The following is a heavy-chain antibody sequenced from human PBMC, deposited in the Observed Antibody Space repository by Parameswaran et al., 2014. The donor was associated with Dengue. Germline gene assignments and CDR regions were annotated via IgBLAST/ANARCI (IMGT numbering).Heavy chain of an antibody. CDR2: ISSSGSTT. CDR3: ASVTMIVVANTHP. V-gene: IGHV3-48*03. J-gene: IGHJ5*02. D-gene: IGHD3-22*01. Sequence: VRQMPGKGLEWVSYISSSGSTTHYADSVKGRFTTSRDNAKNSLYLQMNSLRAEDTAVYYCASVTMIVVANTHPWGQGTLVTVSS.